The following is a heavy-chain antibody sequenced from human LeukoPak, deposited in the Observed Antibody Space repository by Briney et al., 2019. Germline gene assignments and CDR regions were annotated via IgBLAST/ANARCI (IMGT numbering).Heavy chain of an antibody. CDR2: FSTDGSST. D-gene: IGHD6-6*01. CDR3: AGDELEEAFDI. J-gene: IGHJ3*02. V-gene: IGHV3-74*01. Sequence: PGGSLRLSCAASGFTFSSYWMHWVRQAPGKGLVWVSRFSTDGSSTNYADSVKGRFTISRDNAKSTLYLQMNSLRAEDTAVYYCAGDELEEAFDIWGQGTMVTVSS. CDR1: GFTFSSYW.